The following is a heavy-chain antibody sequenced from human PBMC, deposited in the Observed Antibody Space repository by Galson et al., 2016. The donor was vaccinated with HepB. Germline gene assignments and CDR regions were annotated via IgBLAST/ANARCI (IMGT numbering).Heavy chain of an antibody. Sequence: SVKVSCKASGDIFSSYAISWVRQAPGQGLEWMGGIIPIFGTTNYAQKFQGRVTITADESTSTAYMELSSLRSEDTAVYYCARDPGVAAAGHYNGLDVWGQGTTVTVSS. V-gene: IGHV1-69*13. CDR3: ARDPGVAAAGHYNGLDV. D-gene: IGHD6-13*01. CDR1: GDIFSSYA. CDR2: IIPIFGTT. J-gene: IGHJ6*02.